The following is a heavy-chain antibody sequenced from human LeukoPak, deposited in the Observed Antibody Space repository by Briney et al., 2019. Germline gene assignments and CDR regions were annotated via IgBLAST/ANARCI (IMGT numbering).Heavy chain of an antibody. CDR2: IYSGGST. Sequence: GGSLRLSCAASGFTVSNKYMSWVRQAPGRGLEWVSVIYSGGSTYYADSVKGRFSISRDKSKNTLYLQMNSLRAEDTALYYCARAYRGYYGSGSYYNDAFDIWDQGTMVTVSS. J-gene: IGHJ3*02. CDR3: ARAYRGYYGSGSYYNDAFDI. V-gene: IGHV3-66*01. D-gene: IGHD3-10*01. CDR1: GFTVSNKY.